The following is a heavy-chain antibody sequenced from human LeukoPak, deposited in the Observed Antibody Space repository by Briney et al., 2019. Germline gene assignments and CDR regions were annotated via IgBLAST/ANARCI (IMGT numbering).Heavy chain of an antibody. CDR2: ISSSGSAI. Sequence: PGGSLRLSCAASGFTFSDYYMSWIRQAPGKGLEWVSYISSSGSAIYYADSVKGRFTISRDNAKNSLYLQMNSLRAEDMALYYCAGYCSSTSCYIRDYWGQGTLVTVSS. CDR3: AGYCSSTSCYIRDY. D-gene: IGHD2-2*02. J-gene: IGHJ4*02. V-gene: IGHV3-11*01. CDR1: GFTFSDYY.